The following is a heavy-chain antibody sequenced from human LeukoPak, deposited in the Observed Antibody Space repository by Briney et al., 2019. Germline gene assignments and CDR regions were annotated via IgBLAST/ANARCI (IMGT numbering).Heavy chain of an antibody. D-gene: IGHD2-21*01. CDR3: ARDVWRRAFYYAMDV. Sequence: GGSLRLSCIASGFTFGDHAMNWVRQAPGKGLEWVSSISWYSGNIGNADSVKGRFSISRDNAKNTLYLEMNSLITDDTALYFCARDVWRRAFYYAMDVWGLGTTVAVSS. V-gene: IGHV3-9*01. CDR2: ISWYSGNI. CDR1: GFTFGDHA. J-gene: IGHJ6*02.